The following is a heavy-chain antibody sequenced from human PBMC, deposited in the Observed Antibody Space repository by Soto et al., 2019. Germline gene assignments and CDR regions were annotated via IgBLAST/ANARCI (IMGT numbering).Heavy chain of an antibody. CDR1: GGTFSSYA. V-gene: IGHV1-69*01. J-gene: IGHJ6*02. CDR2: IIPIFGTA. D-gene: IGHD1-1*01. CDR3: ARDQGSTRNYYYYNDMDV. Sequence: QVQLLQSGAEVKKPGSSVKVSCKASGGTFSSYAISWVRQAPGQGLEWMGGIIPIFGTATYAQKFQGRVTITADQPTNTAYMELSSLISEDTAVYYCARDQGSTRNYYYYNDMDVWGQGTTVTVSS.